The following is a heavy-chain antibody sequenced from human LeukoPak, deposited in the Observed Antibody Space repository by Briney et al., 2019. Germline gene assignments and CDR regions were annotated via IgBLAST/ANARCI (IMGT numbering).Heavy chain of an antibody. CDR2: IIPIFGTA. CDR3: ARDRYCSGGSCWGSWFDP. D-gene: IGHD2-15*01. V-gene: IGHV1-69*13. CDR1: GGTFSSYA. J-gene: IGHJ5*02. Sequence: SVKVSCKASGGTFSSYAISWVRQAPGQGLEWMGGIIPIFGTANFAQKFQGRVTITADECTSTAYMELSSLRSEDTAVYYCARDRYCSGGSCWGSWFDPWGQGTLVTVSS.